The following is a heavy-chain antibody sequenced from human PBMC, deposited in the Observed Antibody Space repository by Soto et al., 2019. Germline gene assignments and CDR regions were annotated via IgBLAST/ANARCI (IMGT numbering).Heavy chain of an antibody. D-gene: IGHD4-17*01. Sequence: QVQLVQSGAEVKKPGSSVKVSCKASGGTFSSYAISWVRQAPGQGLEWMGGIIPIFGTANYAQKCQGRVTITADKSTSPAYMEMSSLRSEDTAVYYCANDYVDYAGTYYYGMDVWGQGTTVTVSS. V-gene: IGHV1-69*06. CDR1: GGTFSSYA. CDR3: ANDYVDYAGTYYYGMDV. J-gene: IGHJ6*02. CDR2: IIPIFGTA.